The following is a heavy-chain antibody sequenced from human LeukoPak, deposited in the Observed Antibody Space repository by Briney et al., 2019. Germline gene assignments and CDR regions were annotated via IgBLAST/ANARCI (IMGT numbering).Heavy chain of an antibody. J-gene: IGHJ6*03. D-gene: IGHD5-18*01. CDR2: ISSSSSYI. V-gene: IGHV3-21*01. CDR1: GFTFSDYT. CDR3: VRGEYSYGPLDYYYYMDV. Sequence: GGSLRLSCAASGFTFSDYTMNWVRQAPGKRLEWVSSISSSSSYIYYADSVKGRFTISRDNAKNSLSLQMKSLRAEDTAVYYCVRGEYSYGPLDYYYYMDVWGKGTTVTVSS.